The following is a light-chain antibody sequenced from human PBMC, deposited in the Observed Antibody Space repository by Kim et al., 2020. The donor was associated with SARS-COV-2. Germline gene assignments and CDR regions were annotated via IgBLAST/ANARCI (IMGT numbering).Light chain of an antibody. J-gene: IGLJ3*02. CDR3: HSFAGRNWV. V-gene: IGLV2-8*01. CDR1: SSYMCAYKY. CDR2: EVY. Sequence: PGQSVTNTLTGTSSYMCAYKYVSWYQQHPGKTPKRIIYEVYQRPSGVPDRFSAAKSGNTASLTVSGLQPEDEADYYCHSFAGRNWVFGGGTQLTVL.